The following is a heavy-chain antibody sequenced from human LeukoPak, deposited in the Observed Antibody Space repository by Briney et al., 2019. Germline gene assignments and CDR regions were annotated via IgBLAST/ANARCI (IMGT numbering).Heavy chain of an antibody. V-gene: IGHV3-23*01. CDR2: IKRNAEAT. D-gene: IGHD3-22*01. Sequence: GGSLRLSCEASGFTFSSYIMTWVRQAPGKGLEWVSTIKRNAEATFYADSVKDRFTISRDDSKNTLYLQMNSLRADDTALYFCARDHASDGYPTSDYWGQGPLVTVSS. CDR3: ARDHASDGYPTSDY. CDR1: GFTFSSYI. J-gene: IGHJ4*02.